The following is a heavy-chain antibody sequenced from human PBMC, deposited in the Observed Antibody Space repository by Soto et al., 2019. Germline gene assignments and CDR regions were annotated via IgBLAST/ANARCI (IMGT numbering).Heavy chain of an antibody. Sequence: GGSLRLSCAASGFIFSSYSMHWVRQAPGKGLEYVSAISSSGGNTHYANSVKGRFTISRDNSKNTLHLQMGSLRAEDMAVYYCARAGPYHHDSSGYYHDYWGQGALVTVSS. D-gene: IGHD3-22*01. J-gene: IGHJ4*02. CDR2: ISSSGGNT. V-gene: IGHV3-64*01. CDR3: ARAGPYHHDSSGYYHDY. CDR1: GFIFSSYS.